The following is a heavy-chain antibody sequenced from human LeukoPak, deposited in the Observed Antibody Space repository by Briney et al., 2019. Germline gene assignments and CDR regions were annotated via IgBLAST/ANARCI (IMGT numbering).Heavy chain of an antibody. J-gene: IGHJ4*02. CDR3: ARPYCGGDCYLYYFDY. Sequence: PGGSLRLSCAASGFTFSSYGMHWVRQAPGKGLEWVAVISYDGSNQYYADSVKSRFTVSRDNSRNTLYLQMNSLRAEDTAVYYCARPYCGGDCYLYYFDYWGQGTLATVSS. D-gene: IGHD2-21*02. CDR2: ISYDGSNQ. V-gene: IGHV3-30*03. CDR1: GFTFSSYG.